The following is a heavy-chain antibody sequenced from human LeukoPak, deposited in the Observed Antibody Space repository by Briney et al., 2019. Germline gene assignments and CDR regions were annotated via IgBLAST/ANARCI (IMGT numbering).Heavy chain of an antibody. CDR3: GKEPPGSSSRLIYFDY. V-gene: IGHV3-23*01. J-gene: IGHJ4*02. CDR2: INRDSGST. CDR1: GFPFNNFA. Sequence: PGGSLRLSCAASGFPFNNFAMSWVRQAPGKGLEWVSAINRDSGSTYYADSVRGRFTISRDNSKNTLYLHMSSLRAEDTAVYYCGKEPPGSSSRLIYFDYWGQGTLVTVSS. D-gene: IGHD6-13*01.